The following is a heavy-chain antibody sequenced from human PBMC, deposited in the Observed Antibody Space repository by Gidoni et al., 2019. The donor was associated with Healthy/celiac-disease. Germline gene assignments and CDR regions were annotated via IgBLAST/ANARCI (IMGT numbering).Heavy chain of an antibody. J-gene: IGHJ4*02. CDR1: GYTFTGYY. CDR3: ASSSIAVAGEPYYFDY. CDR2: INPNSGGT. D-gene: IGHD6-19*01. Sequence: QVQLVQSGAEVKKPGASVKVSCKASGYTFTGYYMHWVRQAPGQGLEWMGWINPNSGGTNDAQQFQGWVTMTRDTSISTAYMELSRLRSDDTAVYYCASSSIAVAGEPYYFDYWGQGTLVTVSS. V-gene: IGHV1-2*04.